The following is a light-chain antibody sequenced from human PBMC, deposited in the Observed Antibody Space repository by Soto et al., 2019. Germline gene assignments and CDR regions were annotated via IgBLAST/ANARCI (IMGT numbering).Light chain of an antibody. CDR3: SSYSIRTAYL. CDR2: EVS. V-gene: IGLV2-14*01. J-gene: IGLJ1*01. CDR1: SSDVGGYDY. Sequence: QSVLTQPASVSGSPGQSSTISCTGTSSDVGGYDYVSWYQLHPGKAPKLMVFEVSNRPSGVSYRFSGSKSGNTASLTISGLQAEDEADYFCSSYSIRTAYLFGTGTKLTVL.